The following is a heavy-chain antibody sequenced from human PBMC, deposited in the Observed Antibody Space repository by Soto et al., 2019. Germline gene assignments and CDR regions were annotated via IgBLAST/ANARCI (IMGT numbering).Heavy chain of an antibody. CDR3: ARGPSLEDSDFWRNNWFDP. D-gene: IGHD3-3*01. CDR1: GGSFSGYY. CDR2: INHSGST. J-gene: IGHJ5*02. Sequence: PSETLSLTCAVYGGSFSGYYWSWIRQPPGKGLEWIGEINHSGSTNYNPSLKSRVTISVDTSKNQFSLKLSSVTAADTAVYYCARGPSLEDSDFWRNNWFDPWGQGTLVTVSS. V-gene: IGHV4-34*01.